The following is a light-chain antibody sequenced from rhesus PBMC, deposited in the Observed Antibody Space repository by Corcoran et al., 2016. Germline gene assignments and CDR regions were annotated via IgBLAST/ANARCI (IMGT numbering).Light chain of an antibody. V-gene: IGKV1-38*01. CDR3: QQRNSYPFT. CDR1: QAISSY. J-gene: IGKJ3*01. Sequence: DIQLTQSPSSLSASIGDRVTITCRASQAISSYLAWYQQKPGKALKLLIYDASNLQSGVPSRFSGSGSGTDFTLTISSLQPEDFAVYYCQQRNSYPFTFGPGTKLDIK. CDR2: DAS.